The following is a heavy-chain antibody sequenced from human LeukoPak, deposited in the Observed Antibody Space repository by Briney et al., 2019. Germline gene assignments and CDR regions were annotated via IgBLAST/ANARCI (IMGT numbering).Heavy chain of an antibody. D-gene: IGHD3-10*01. J-gene: IGHJ6*02. CDR3: AKGEVVRGRFYGMDV. Sequence: GGSLRLSCAASGFTFDDYNMHWVRQAPGKGLEWVSLISWDGGSTYYANSVKGRFTISRDNSKNSLYLQMNSLRTEDTALYYCAKGEVVRGRFYGMDVWGQGTTVTVSS. CDR2: ISWDGGST. CDR1: GFTFDDYN. V-gene: IGHV3-43*01.